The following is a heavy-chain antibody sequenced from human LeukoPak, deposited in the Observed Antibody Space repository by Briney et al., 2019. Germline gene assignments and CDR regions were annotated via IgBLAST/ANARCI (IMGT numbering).Heavy chain of an antibody. D-gene: IGHD3-16*01. CDR3: ARGGGLDV. J-gene: IGHJ6*02. Sequence: GGSLRLSCAASGFTFSSYSMNWVRQAPGKGLEWASSISSSSSYIYYADSVKGRFTISRDNAKNSLYLQMSNLRAEDTAVYFCARGGGLDVWGRGATVTVSS. CDR1: GFTFSSYS. V-gene: IGHV3-21*04. CDR2: ISSSSSYI.